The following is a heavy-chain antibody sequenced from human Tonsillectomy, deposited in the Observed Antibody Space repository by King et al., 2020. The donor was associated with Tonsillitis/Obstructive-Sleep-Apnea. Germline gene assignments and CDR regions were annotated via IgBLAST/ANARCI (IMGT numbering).Heavy chain of an antibody. CDR2: IWYDGSNK. D-gene: IGHD5-18*01. CDR3: ARATTDVDTDMAYAFDI. CDR1: GFTFSIYG. Sequence: HVQLVESGGGVVQPGRSLRLSCAASGFTFSIYGMNWVRQAPGKGLEWVAVIWYDGSNKYYVDSVKGRFTISRDNSKNTLYLQMNSLRAEDTAVYYCARATTDVDTDMAYAFDIWGQGTMVTVSS. V-gene: IGHV3-33*01. J-gene: IGHJ3*02.